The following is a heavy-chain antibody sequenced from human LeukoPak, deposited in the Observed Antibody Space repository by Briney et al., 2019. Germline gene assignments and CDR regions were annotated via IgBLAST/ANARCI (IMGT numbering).Heavy chain of an antibody. CDR2: INPNSGGT. CDR3: ARAFPYSSSWYAVSHWFDP. CDR1: GYTFTGYY. D-gene: IGHD6-13*01. V-gene: IGHV1-2*02. J-gene: IGHJ5*02. Sequence: GASVKVSCKASGYTFTGYYMHWVRQAPGQGLEWMGWINPNSGGTNYAQKFQGRVTMTRDTSISTAYMELSRLRSDDTAVYYCARAFPYSSSWYAVSHWFDPWGQGTLVTVSS.